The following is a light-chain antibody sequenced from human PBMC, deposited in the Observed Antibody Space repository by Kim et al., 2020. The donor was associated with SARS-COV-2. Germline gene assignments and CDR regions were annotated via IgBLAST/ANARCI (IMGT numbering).Light chain of an antibody. CDR1: QGIRSN. CDR2: GAS. J-gene: IGKJ2*01. Sequence: EIVMTQSPVTLSVSPGEGATLSCRASQGIRSNLAWYQQRRGQAPRLLISGASIRDTGIPARFGGNGSGTDFTLTISGLQSEDFALYFCQQYDDWPFTFGQGTKLEI. CDR3: QQYDDWPFT. V-gene: IGKV3D-15*01.